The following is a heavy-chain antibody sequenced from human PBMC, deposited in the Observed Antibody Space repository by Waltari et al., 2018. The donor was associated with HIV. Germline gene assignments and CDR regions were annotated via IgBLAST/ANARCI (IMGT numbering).Heavy chain of an antibody. D-gene: IGHD2-2*01. CDR3: ARGFYCSSTSCPNWFDP. J-gene: IGHJ5*02. V-gene: IGHV1-2*02. CDR2: INPNSGGT. CDR1: GYTFTGYS. Sequence: QVQLVQSGAEVKQPGASVKVSCKASGYTFTGYSMHWVRRAPGQGREWMGWINPNSGGTNYAQKFQGRVTMTRDTSISTAYMELSRLRSDDTAVYYCARGFYCSSTSCPNWFDPWGQGTLVTVSS.